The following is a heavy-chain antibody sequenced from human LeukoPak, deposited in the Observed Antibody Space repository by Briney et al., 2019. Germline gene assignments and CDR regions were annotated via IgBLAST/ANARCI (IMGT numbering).Heavy chain of an antibody. V-gene: IGHV4-61*02. D-gene: IGHD4-17*01. CDR1: GGSLSSGSYY. CDR2: IYTSGST. J-gene: IGHJ6*03. CDR3: ARAATATVTTPHARYYYYYMDV. Sequence: PSQTLSLTCTVSGGSLSSGSYYWSWIRQPAGKGLEWIERIYTSGSTNYNPSLKSRVTISVDTSKNQFSLKLSSVTAADTAVYYCARAATATVTTPHARYYYYYMDVWGKGTTVTVSS.